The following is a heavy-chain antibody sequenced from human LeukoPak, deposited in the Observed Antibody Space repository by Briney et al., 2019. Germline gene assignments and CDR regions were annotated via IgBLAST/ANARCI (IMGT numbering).Heavy chain of an antibody. D-gene: IGHD5-12*01. J-gene: IGHJ2*01. CDR2: TYSGGDT. V-gene: IGHV3-53*05. CDR1: GFTVSSNY. Sequence: PGGSLRLSCAASGFTVSSNYMSWVRQAPGKGLEWVSVTYSGGDTYYADSVKGRFTISRDNSKNTLYLQMNSLRAEDTAVYYCARTIQWGWYFDLWGRGTLVTVSS. CDR3: ARTIQWGWYFDL.